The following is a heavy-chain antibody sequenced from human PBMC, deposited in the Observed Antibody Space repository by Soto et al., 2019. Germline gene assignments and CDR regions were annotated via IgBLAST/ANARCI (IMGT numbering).Heavy chain of an antibody. Sequence: SETLSLTCTVSGGSVSSGSYYWSWIRQPPGKGLEWIGYIYHSGSTYYNPSLKSRVTISVDRSKNQFSLKLSSVTAADTAVYYCARIARKYYFDYWGQGTLVTVSS. CDR3: ARIARKYYFDY. V-gene: IGHV4-30-2*01. CDR2: IYHSGST. J-gene: IGHJ4*02. CDR1: GGSVSSGSYY.